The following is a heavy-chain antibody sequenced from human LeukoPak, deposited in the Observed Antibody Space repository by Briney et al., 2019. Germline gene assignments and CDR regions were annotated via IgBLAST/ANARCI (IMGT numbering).Heavy chain of an antibody. CDR2: IYWDDDK. CDR1: GFSLTTRGVG. V-gene: IGHV2-5*02. CDR3: ALRPKSGANWFDP. Sequence: SGPTLVKPTQTLTLTCSFSGFSLTTRGVGVAWIRQPPARALEWLALIYWDDDKAYSPSLKHRLTITKDTSKNQVVLTMTNMDPVDTATYFCALRPKSGANWFDPWGQGTLVTVSS. D-gene: IGHD1-26*01. J-gene: IGHJ5*02.